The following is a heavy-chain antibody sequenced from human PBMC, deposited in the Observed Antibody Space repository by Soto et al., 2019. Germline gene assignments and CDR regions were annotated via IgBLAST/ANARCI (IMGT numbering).Heavy chain of an antibody. CDR3: ARLDYGDFNFDY. V-gene: IGHV4-59*08. J-gene: IGHJ4*02. Sequence: SETLSLTCTVSGGSISSYYWSWIRQPPGKGLEWIGYIYYSGSTNYNPSLKSRVTISVDTSKNQFSLKLSSVTAADTAVYYCARLDYGDFNFDYWGQGTLVTVS. D-gene: IGHD4-17*01. CDR2: IYYSGST. CDR1: GGSISSYY.